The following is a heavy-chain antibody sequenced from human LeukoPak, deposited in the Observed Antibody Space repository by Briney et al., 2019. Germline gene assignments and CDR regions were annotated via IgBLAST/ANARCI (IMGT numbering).Heavy chain of an antibody. CDR3: AAGVVPGNY. D-gene: IGHD2-2*01. V-gene: IGHV1-46*01. J-gene: IGHJ4*02. CDR1: GYTFTSYY. CDR2: INPSGGST. Sequence: GASVKVSCKASGYTFTSYYMHWVRQAPGQGLEWMGIINPSGGSTSYAQKFQERVAITRDMSTSTAYMELSSLRSEDTAVYYCAAGVVPGNYWGQGTLVTVSS.